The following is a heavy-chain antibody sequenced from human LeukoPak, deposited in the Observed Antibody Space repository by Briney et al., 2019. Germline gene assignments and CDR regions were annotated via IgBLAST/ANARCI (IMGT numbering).Heavy chain of an antibody. V-gene: IGHV1-8*01. J-gene: IGHJ6*03. CDR3: ARALYSSSIRFYYYMDV. CDR1: GYTFTSYD. D-gene: IGHD6-6*01. Sequence: ASVKVSCKASGYTFTSYDINWVRQATGQGLEWMGWMNPNSGNTGYAQKFQGRVTMTRNTSISTAYMELSSLRSEDTAVYYCARALYSSSIRFYYYMDVWGNGTTVTVSS. CDR2: MNPNSGNT.